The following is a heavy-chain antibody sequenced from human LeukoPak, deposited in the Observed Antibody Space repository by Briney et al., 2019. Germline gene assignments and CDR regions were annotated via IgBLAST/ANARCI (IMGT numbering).Heavy chain of an antibody. CDR3: ARGPRRAYSGSSGVDY. D-gene: IGHD6-6*01. V-gene: IGHV4-34*01. CDR1: GGSFSGYY. CDR2: INHSGST. J-gene: IGHJ4*02. Sequence: SETLSLTCAVYGGSFSGYYWSWIRQPPGKGLEWIGEINHSGSTNYNPSLKSRVTISVDTSKNQFSLKLSSVTAADTAVYYCARGPRRAYSGSSGVDYWGQGTLVTVSS.